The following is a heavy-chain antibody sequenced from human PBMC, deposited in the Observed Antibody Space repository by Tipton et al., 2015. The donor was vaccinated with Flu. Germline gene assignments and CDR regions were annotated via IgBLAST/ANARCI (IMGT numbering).Heavy chain of an antibody. D-gene: IGHD1-26*01. CDR1: GGSFSGYY. Sequence: TLSLTCAVYGGSFSGYYWSWIRQPPGKGLEWIGYIYYSGSTNYNPSLKSRVTISVDTSKNQFSLKLSSVTAADTAVYYCARYGTYDGSRYFQHWGQSTLVTVSS. V-gene: IGHV4-59*01. CDR2: IYYSGST. J-gene: IGHJ1*01. CDR3: ARYGTYDGSRYFQH.